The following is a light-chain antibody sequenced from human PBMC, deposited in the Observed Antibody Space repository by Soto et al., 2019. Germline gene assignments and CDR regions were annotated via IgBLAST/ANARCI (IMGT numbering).Light chain of an antibody. CDR1: SGDIGNYNL. Sequence: QSALTQPASVSGSPGQSITISCTGTSGDIGNYNLISWYQHHPGKAPKVIIFEATKRPSDISGRFSASKSGNTASLTISGLLAEYEADYYCCSDAGRASVIFGGGTTLTVL. CDR3: CSDAGRASVI. J-gene: IGLJ2*01. V-gene: IGLV2-23*01. CDR2: EAT.